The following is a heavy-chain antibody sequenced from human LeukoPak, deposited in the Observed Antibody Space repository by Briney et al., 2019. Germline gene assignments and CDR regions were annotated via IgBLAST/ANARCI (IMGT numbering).Heavy chain of an antibody. V-gene: IGHV4-39*01. CDR2: IYYSGST. Sequence: SETLSLTCAVSGGSISSSGYYWGWIRQPPGKGLEWIGNIYYSGSTYYNPSLKSRVTISVDTSKNQFSLKLSSVTAADTAVYYCVRIVDFWGQGTLVTVSS. D-gene: IGHD3-22*01. CDR3: VRIVDF. J-gene: IGHJ4*02. CDR1: GGSISSSGYY.